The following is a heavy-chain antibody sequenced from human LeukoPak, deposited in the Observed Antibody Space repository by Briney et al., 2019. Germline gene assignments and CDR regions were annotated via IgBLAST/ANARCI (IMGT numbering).Heavy chain of an antibody. D-gene: IGHD2-21*02. Sequence: SETLSLTCTVSGGSISSSSYYWGWIRQPPGKGLEWIGSIYYSGSTYYNPSLKSRVTISVDTSKNRFSLKLSSVTAADTAVYYCAREAYCGGDCYSGFDYWGQGTLVTVSS. V-gene: IGHV4-39*07. CDR1: GGSISSSSYY. CDR2: IYYSGST. CDR3: AREAYCGGDCYSGFDY. J-gene: IGHJ4*02.